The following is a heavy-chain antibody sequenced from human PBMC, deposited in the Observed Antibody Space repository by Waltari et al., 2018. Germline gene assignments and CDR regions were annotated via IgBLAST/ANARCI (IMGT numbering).Heavy chain of an antibody. CDR1: GFSFSSYD. V-gene: IGHV3-48*03. Sequence: EVQLVESGGGLAQPGGSLRLYCAASGFSFSSYDMMWVRQAPGKGLESVSYISSGITIYYADSVKGRFTISRDNARNSLFLQMTSLRVEDTAVYYCARRGGIVTPLDVWGKGTTVTVSS. CDR2: ISSGITI. CDR3: ARRGGIVTPLDV. J-gene: IGHJ6*03. D-gene: IGHD1-26*01.